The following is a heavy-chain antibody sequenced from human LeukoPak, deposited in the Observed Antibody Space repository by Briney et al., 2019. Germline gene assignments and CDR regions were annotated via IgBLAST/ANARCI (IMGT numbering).Heavy chain of an antibody. CDR1: GGSISSSSYY. J-gene: IGHJ4*02. D-gene: IGHD6-13*01. V-gene: IGHV4-39*01. CDR3: ARHGSSWYYFDY. CDR2: IYYSGST. Sequence: SETLSLTCTVSGGSISSSSYYWGWIRQPPGKGLEWIGSIYYSGSTYYNPSLKSRVTISVDTTKNQFSLKLSSVTAADTAVYYCARHGSSWYYFDYWGQGTLVTVSS.